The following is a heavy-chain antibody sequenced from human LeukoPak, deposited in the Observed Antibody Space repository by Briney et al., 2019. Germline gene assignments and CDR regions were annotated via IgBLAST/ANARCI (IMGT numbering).Heavy chain of an antibody. D-gene: IGHD6-13*01. J-gene: IGHJ5*02. V-gene: IGHV3-21*01. CDR2: ISSSSSYI. Sequence: MPGGSLRLSCAASGFPFSGYSMNWVRQAPGKGLEWVSSISSSSSYIYYADSVKGRFTISRDNAKNSLYLQMNSLRAEDTAVYYCARDHSSWYDHNWFDPWGQGTLVTVSS. CDR3: ARDHSSWYDHNWFDP. CDR1: GFPFSGYS.